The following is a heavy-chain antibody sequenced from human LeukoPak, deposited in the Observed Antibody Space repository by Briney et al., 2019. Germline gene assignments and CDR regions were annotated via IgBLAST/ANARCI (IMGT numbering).Heavy chain of an antibody. D-gene: IGHD5-18*01. Sequence: GGSLRLSCAASGFTFSSYWMSWVRQAPGKGLEWVANIKQDGSEKYYVDSVKGRFTISRDNAKNSVYLQMNSLRAEDTAVYYCARGGGGYSYGFGHFDYWGQRTLVTVSS. CDR2: IKQDGSEK. J-gene: IGHJ4*02. CDR1: GFTFSSYW. CDR3: ARGGGGYSYGFGHFDY. V-gene: IGHV3-7*01.